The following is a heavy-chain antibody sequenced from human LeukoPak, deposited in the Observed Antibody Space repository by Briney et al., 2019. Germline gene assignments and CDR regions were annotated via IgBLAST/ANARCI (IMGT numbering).Heavy chain of an antibody. J-gene: IGHJ3*02. V-gene: IGHV4-39*07. Sequence: KASETLSLTCTVSGDSISSSTYFWGWIRQPPGKGLEWIGSIYYSGSTYYNPSLKSRVTMSVDTSKNQFSLKLRSVTAADTAVYYCARGGSGISNAFDIWDQGTMVTVSS. CDR3: ARGGSGISNAFDI. CDR1: GDSISSSTYF. D-gene: IGHD3-10*01. CDR2: IYYSGST.